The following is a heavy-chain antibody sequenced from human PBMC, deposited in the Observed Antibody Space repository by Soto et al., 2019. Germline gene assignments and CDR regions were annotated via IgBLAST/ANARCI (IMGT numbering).Heavy chain of an antibody. D-gene: IGHD2-2*01. V-gene: IGHV4-34*01. Sequence: SETLSLTCAVYGGSFSGYYWSWIRQPPGKGLEWIGEINHSGSTNYNPSLKSRATISVDTSKNQFSLKLSSVTAADTAVYYCARVGVVPAARRYYYYYGMDVWGQGTTVTVSS. CDR3: ARVGVVPAARRYYYYYGMDV. CDR2: INHSGST. CDR1: GGSFSGYY. J-gene: IGHJ6*02.